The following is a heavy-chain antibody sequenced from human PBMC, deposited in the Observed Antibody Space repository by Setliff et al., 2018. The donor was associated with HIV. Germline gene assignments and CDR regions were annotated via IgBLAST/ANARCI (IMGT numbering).Heavy chain of an antibody. J-gene: IGHJ5*02. CDR1: GYSVNSDYN. D-gene: IGHD4-17*01. CDR2: VYHSGST. CDR3: ARVWLHFGDDIPRFDP. V-gene: IGHV4-38-2*01. Sequence: ETLSLTCAVSGYSVNSDYNWGWIRQPPGKGLKSPGRELEWIGHVYHSGSTYYNPSLRSRVTMSVDTSKNQFSLKLTSVTAADTAVYFCARVWLHFGDDIPRFDPWGQGILVTVSS.